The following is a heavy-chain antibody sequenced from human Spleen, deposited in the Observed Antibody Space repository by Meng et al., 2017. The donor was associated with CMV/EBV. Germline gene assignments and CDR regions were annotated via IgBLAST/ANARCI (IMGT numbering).Heavy chain of an antibody. CDR2: IRYDGSSK. D-gene: IGHD1-26*01. CDR1: GFTFSSYA. V-gene: IGHV3-30*02. Sequence: GESLKISCTASGFTFSSYAMHWVRQAPGKGLEWVAFIRYDGSSKYYTDSVKGRFTISRDNSKNTLYLVMNSLRAEDTAVYYCAKDIDYGDYWGQGTLVTVSS. CDR3: AKDIDYGDY. J-gene: IGHJ4*02.